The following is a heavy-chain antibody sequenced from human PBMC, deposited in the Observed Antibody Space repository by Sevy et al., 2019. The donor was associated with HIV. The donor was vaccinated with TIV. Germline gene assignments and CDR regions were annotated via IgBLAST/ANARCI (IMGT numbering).Heavy chain of an antibody. J-gene: IGHJ6*02. CDR2: ISSSGSTI. CDR3: ARALSTVAAAGTSYYYYYYGMDV. Sequence: GGSLRLSCAASGFTFSSYEMNWVRQAPGKGLEWVSYISSSGSTIYYADSVKGRFTTSRDNAKNSLYLQMNSLRAEDTAVYYCARALSTVAAAGTSYYYYYYGMDVWGQGTTVTVSS. D-gene: IGHD6-13*01. V-gene: IGHV3-48*03. CDR1: GFTFSSYE.